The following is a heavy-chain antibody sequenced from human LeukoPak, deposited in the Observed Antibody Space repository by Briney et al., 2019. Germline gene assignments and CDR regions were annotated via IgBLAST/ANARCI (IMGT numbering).Heavy chain of an antibody. CDR2: VSRNSGSI. D-gene: IGHD6-13*01. V-gene: IGHV3-9*01. CDR1: GFTFDDCA. Sequence: GVSLRLSCAASGFTFDDCAMHWVRQAPGKGLEWVSGVSRNSGSIGYADSVKGRFSISRDNAKNSLYLQMNSLRAEDTALYYCAKALTLGSSSAFDPWGQGTLVTVSS. CDR3: AKALTLGSSSAFDP. J-gene: IGHJ5*02.